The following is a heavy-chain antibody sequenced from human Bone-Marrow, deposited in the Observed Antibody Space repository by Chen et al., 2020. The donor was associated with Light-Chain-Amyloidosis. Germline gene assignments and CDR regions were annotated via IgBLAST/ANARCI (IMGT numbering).Heavy chain of an antibody. J-gene: IGHJ4*02. D-gene: IGHD3-9*01. Sequence: GLVQPGGSLRLSCEASGFTFSNYWMHWVRQAPGQGLVWVARVKTDGSTTAYADSVKGRFTISRDNAKNTLYLQMNSLRAEDTAVYYCTRDLDWLLFDYWGQGALVTVSA. CDR2: VKTDGSTT. V-gene: IGHV3-74*03. CDR3: TRDLDWLLFDY. CDR1: GFTFSNYW.